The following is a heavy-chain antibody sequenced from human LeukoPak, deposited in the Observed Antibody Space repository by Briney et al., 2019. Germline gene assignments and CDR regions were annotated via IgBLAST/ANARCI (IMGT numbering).Heavy chain of an antibody. CDR1: GYSISSGYY. J-gene: IGHJ5*02. Sequence: SETLSLTCTVSGYSISSGYYWGWIRQPPGKGLEWIGSIYHSGSTYYNPSLKSRVTISVDTSKNQFSLKLSSVTAADTAVYYCARYPGQKNWFDPWGQGTLVTVSS. V-gene: IGHV4-38-2*02. CDR2: IYHSGST. CDR3: ARYPGQKNWFDP.